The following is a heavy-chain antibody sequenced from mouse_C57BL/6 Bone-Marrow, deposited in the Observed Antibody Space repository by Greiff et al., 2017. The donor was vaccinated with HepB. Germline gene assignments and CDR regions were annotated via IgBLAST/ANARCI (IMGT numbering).Heavy chain of an antibody. CDR2: LDPENGDT. J-gene: IGHJ3*01. Sequence: VQLQQSGAELVRPGASVKLSCTASGFTIKDDYMHWVKQRPEQGLEWIGWLDPENGDTEYASKFQGKATITADTSSNTAYLQLSSLTSEDTAVYYCTIQDCEGFAYWGQGTLVTVSA. CDR3: TIQDCEGFAY. V-gene: IGHV14-4*01. CDR1: GFTIKDDY.